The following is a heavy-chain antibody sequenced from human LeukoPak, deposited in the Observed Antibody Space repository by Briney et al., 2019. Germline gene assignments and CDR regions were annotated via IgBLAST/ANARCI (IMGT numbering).Heavy chain of an antibody. J-gene: IGHJ5*02. CDR3: ARDPTGYSSSWYGPNWFDP. V-gene: IGHV1-18*01. Sequence: GASVKVSCKASGYTFTSYGISWVRQAPGQGLEWMGWISAYNGNTNYAQKLQGRVTMTTDTSTSTAYMELRSLRSDDTAVYYCARDPTGYSSSWYGPNWFDPWGQGTLVTVSS. D-gene: IGHD6-13*01. CDR1: GYTFTSYG. CDR2: ISAYNGNT.